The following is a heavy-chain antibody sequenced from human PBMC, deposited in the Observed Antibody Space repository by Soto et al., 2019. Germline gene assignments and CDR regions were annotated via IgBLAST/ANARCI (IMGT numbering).Heavy chain of an antibody. CDR3: ARRRTSIAARRGGYCDY. V-gene: IGHV4-34*01. J-gene: IGHJ4*02. D-gene: IGHD6-6*01. CDR1: GGSFSGYY. CDR2: INHSGST. Sequence: QVQLQQWGAGLLKPSETLSLTCAVYGGSFSGYYWSWIRQPPGKGLEWIGEINHSGSTNYNPSLKSRVTISVDTSKNQFSLKLSSVTAADTAVYYCARRRTSIAARRGGYCDYWGQGTLVTVSS.